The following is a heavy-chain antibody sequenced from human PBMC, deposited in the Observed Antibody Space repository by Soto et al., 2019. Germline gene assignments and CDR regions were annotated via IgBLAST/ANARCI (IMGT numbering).Heavy chain of an antibody. CDR2: INHSGST. D-gene: IGHD3-10*01. CDR1: GGSFSGYY. CDR3: ARGYGRNFAY. J-gene: IGHJ4*02. Sequence: QVQLQQWGAGLLKPSETLSLTCAVYGGSFSGYYWNWIRQPPGKGLEWIGEINHSGSTNYTPSLKSRITTSVDTSKNQFSRKLSSVTAADTAEYYCARGYGRNFAYWGQGTLVTVSS. V-gene: IGHV4-34*01.